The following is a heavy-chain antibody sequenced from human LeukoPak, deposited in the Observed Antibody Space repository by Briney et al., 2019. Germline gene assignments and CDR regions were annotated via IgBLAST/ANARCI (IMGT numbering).Heavy chain of an antibody. CDR3: AKDRSESYFYFDF. CDR2: IRYGGNDE. Sequence: GGSLRLSCAASGLTFSSYAMNWVRQAPGKGLEWVAFIRYGGNDERYADSVKGRFTISRDNSKNTLYLQMNSLRAEDTAVYYCAKDRSESYFYFDFWGQGTLVTVSS. CDR1: GLTFSSYA. V-gene: IGHV3-30*02. D-gene: IGHD1-26*01. J-gene: IGHJ4*02.